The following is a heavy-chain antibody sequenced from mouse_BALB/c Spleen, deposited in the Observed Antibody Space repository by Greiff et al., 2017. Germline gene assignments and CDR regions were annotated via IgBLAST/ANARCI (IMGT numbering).Heavy chain of an antibody. Sequence: ESGPGLVKPSQSLSLTCSVTGYSITSGYYWNWIRQFPGNKLEWMGYISYDGSNNYNPSLKNRISITRDTSKNQFFLKLNSVTTEDTATYYCARETTVVANDAMDYWGQGTSVTVSA. CDR3: ARETTVVANDAMDY. D-gene: IGHD1-1*01. V-gene: IGHV3-6*02. CDR1: GYSITSGYY. CDR2: ISYDGSN. J-gene: IGHJ4*01.